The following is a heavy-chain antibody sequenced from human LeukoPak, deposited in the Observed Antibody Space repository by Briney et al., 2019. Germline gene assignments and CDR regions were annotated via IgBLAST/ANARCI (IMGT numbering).Heavy chain of an antibody. J-gene: IGHJ4*02. Sequence: PSETLSLTCTVSGGSISSYYWSWIRQPPGKGLEWIGYIYYSGSTNYNPSLKSRVTISVDTSKNQFSLKLSSVTAADTAAYYCARVEGGYDNFDYWGQGTLVTVSS. CDR1: GGSISSYY. V-gene: IGHV4-59*01. D-gene: IGHD5-12*01. CDR3: ARVEGGYDNFDY. CDR2: IYYSGST.